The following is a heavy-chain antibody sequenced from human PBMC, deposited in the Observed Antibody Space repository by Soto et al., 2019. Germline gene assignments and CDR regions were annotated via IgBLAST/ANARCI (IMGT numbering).Heavy chain of an antibody. Sequence: PSETLSLTCTVSGGSISSGDYYWSWIRQPPGKGLEWIGYFYYSGSTYYNPSLKSRVTISVDTSKNQFSLKLSSVTAADTAVYYCARALGYCTNGVCYGAYYYYGMDVWDQGTTVTVS. CDR1: GGSISSGDYY. V-gene: IGHV4-30-4*01. D-gene: IGHD2-8*01. CDR2: FYYSGST. J-gene: IGHJ6*02. CDR3: ARALGYCTNGVCYGAYYYYGMDV.